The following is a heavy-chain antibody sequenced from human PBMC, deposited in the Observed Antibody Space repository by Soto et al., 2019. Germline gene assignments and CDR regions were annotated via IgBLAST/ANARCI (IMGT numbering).Heavy chain of an antibody. V-gene: IGHV3-73*02. D-gene: IGHD2-21*01. J-gene: IGHJ4*02. CDR3: TRQDCVGDSCGGQ. CDR1: XFXFSASA. CDR2: MRKIGDKYEP. Sequence: EVXLXXSGGGLVXPGXXLKXSCAXSXFXFSASALHXVRQASGXXXXXVGGMRKIGDKYEPLYSASVKGRFTISRDDSKXTXXXXXNXLKTEDTAVYYCTRQDCVGDSCGGQWGQGTLVTVXS.